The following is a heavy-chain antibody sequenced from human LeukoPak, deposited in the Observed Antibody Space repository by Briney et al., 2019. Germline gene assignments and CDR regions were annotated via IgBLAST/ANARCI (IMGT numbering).Heavy chain of an antibody. J-gene: IGHJ3*02. V-gene: IGHV4-34*01. CDR3: ARGRDILTGHDAFDI. CDR1: GGSFSGYY. CDR2: FIHSGGI. D-gene: IGHD3-9*01. Sequence: PSETLSLTCGVSGGSFSGYYWSWIRQSPGKGLEWIGEFIHSGGINYNPSLKSRVTISVDTSKNQFSLKLSSVTAADTAVYYCARGRDILTGHDAFDIWGQGTMVTVSS.